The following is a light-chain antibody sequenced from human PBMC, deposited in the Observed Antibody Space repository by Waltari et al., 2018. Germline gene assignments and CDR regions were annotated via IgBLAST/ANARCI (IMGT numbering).Light chain of an antibody. CDR3: CSYAGSTTFLYV. CDR2: EGT. J-gene: IGLJ1*01. CDR1: SNDLGTYNL. Sequence: QSALTQPASVSGSPGQSITISCTGSSNDLGTYNLVSWYQQHPGKAPKLMIYEGTERPSGVSNRFSGSKSGNTASLTISGLRAEDEADYYCCSYAGSTTFLYVFGTGTKVTVL. V-gene: IGLV2-23*01.